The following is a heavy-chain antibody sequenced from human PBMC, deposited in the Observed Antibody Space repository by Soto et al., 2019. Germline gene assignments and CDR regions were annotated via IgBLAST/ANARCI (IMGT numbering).Heavy chain of an antibody. J-gene: IGHJ4*02. CDR1: GFTFSSYW. Sequence: PGGSLRLSCAASGFTFSSYWMSWVRQAPGKGLEWVSAVGGSGSDTYYADFVKGRFTVSRDDSKNTLYLHMSSLRVEDTAIYFCAKRQSFDFWSGYLPFFDYWGQGTPVTVSS. CDR2: VGGSGSDT. D-gene: IGHD3-3*01. V-gene: IGHV3-23*01. CDR3: AKRQSFDFWSGYLPFFDY.